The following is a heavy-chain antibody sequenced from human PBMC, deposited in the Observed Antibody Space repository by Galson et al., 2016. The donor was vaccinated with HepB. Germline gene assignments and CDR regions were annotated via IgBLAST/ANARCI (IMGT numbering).Heavy chain of an antibody. J-gene: IGHJ4*02. CDR3: ARQGFTNSSSLAESDY. Sequence: QSGAEVKKPGESLRISCKGSGYSFTSYWISWVRQMPGKGLEWMGRIDPSDSYTNYSPSFQGHVTISADKSISTAYLQWSSLKASDTAMYYCARQGFTNSSSLAESDYWGQGTLVTVSS. CDR1: GYSFTSYW. CDR2: IDPSDSYT. V-gene: IGHV5-10-1*01. D-gene: IGHD6-6*01.